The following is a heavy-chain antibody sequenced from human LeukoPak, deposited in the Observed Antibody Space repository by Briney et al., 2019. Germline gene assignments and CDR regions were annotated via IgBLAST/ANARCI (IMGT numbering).Heavy chain of an antibody. Sequence: SQTLSLTCAVSGGSISSGGYSWSWIRQPPGKGLEWIGYIYHSGSTYYNPSLKSRVTISVDKSKNQFSLKLSSVTAADTAVYYCARDGGALVGATEEVDYYYGMDVWGQGTTVTVSS. D-gene: IGHD1-26*01. V-gene: IGHV4-30-2*01. CDR3: ARDGGALVGATEEVDYYYGMDV. J-gene: IGHJ6*02. CDR2: IYHSGST. CDR1: GGSISSGGYS.